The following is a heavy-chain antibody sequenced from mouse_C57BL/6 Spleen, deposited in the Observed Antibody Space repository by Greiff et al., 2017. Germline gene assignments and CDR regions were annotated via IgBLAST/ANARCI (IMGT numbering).Heavy chain of an antibody. Sequence: EVQVVESGGDLVKPGGSLKLSCAASGFTFSSYGMSWVRQTPDKRLEWVSTISSGGSYTYYPDSVKGRFPISRDNAKNTQYLRMSSLKSEVTAMYYCARHHGSSFAYWGQGTLVTVSA. CDR3: ARHHGSSFAY. D-gene: IGHD1-1*01. CDR2: ISSGGSYT. J-gene: IGHJ3*01. V-gene: IGHV5-6*01. CDR1: GFTFSSYG.